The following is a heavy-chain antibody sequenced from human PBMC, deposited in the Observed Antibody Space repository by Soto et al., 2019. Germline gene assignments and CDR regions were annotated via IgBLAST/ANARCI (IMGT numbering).Heavy chain of an antibody. J-gene: IGHJ4*02. V-gene: IGHV4-4*07. CDR3: ARGFGSSWYYFDY. D-gene: IGHD6-13*01. CDR1: GGSINSYY. Sequence: SETLSLTCTVSGGSINSYYWTWIRQPAGKGLEWIGRIYTSGGTNFNPSLKSRVTMSVDTSENQFSLKLRSVTAADTAVYYCARGFGSSWYYFDYWGQGTPVTVSS. CDR2: IYTSGGT.